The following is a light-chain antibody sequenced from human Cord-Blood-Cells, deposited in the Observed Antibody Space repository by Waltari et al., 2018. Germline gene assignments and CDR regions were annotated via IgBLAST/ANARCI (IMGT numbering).Light chain of an antibody. J-gene: IGLJ2*01. Sequence: QSALTQPPSVSGSPGQSVPISCTGTSSDVGSYNRVSWYQQPPCTAPKLMIYEVSNRPSGVPDRFSGSKSGNTASLTISGLQAEDEADYYCSSYTSSSTLVFGGGTKLTVL. CDR2: EVS. V-gene: IGLV2-18*02. CDR1: SSDVGSYNR. CDR3: SSYTSSSTLV.